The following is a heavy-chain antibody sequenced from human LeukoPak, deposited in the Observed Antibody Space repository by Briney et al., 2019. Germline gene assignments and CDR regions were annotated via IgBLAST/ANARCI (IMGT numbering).Heavy chain of an antibody. D-gene: IGHD6-19*01. Sequence: SETLSLTCAVSGGSISSGGYSWSWIRQPPGKGLEWIGYIYYSGSTYYNPSLKSRVTISVDTSKNQFSLKLSSVTAADTAVYYCARVGMYSSGWGFDYWGQGTLVTVSS. CDR2: IYYSGST. J-gene: IGHJ4*02. CDR1: GGSISSGGYS. CDR3: ARVGMYSSGWGFDY. V-gene: IGHV4-30-4*07.